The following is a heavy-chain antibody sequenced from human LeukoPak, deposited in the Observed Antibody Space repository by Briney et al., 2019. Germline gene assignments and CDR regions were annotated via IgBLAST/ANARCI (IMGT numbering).Heavy chain of an antibody. CDR3: TREVSGSLYFDY. D-gene: IGHD1-26*01. V-gene: IGHV3-23*01. Sequence: GGSLRLSCAASGFTFSSYAMSWVRQAPGKGLEWVSVISGSGGSTYYADSVEGRFTISRDNAKNTVYLQMNSLRAEDTAVYYCTREVSGSLYFDYWGQGTLVTVSS. CDR1: GFTFSSYA. J-gene: IGHJ4*02. CDR2: ISGSGGST.